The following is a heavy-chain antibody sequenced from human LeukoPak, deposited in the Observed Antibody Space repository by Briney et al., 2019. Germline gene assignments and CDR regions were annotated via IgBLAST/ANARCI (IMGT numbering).Heavy chain of an antibody. CDR1: GFTFSSYA. J-gene: IGHJ6*03. CDR3: ANGNRCTSPNCLGYYYFYMDV. CDR2: FSGSGGTT. V-gene: IGHV3-23*01. D-gene: IGHD2-8*01. Sequence: GGSLRLSCAASGFTFSSYAMNWVRQAPGRGLEWVSGFSGSGGTTYYADSVKGRFTISRDNSKNTLYLQMNSLRAEDTAVYYCANGNRCTSPNCLGYYYFYMDVWGEGTTVTVSS.